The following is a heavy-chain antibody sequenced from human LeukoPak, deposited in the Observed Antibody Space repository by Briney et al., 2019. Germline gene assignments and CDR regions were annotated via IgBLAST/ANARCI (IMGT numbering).Heavy chain of an antibody. Sequence: SETLSLTCIVSGGSISSYYWSWIRQPPGKGLEWIGYIYYSGSTNYNPSLKSRVTISVDTSKNQFSLKLSSVTAADTAVYYCARDSLARYYYDSSSMDVWGQGTTVTVSS. J-gene: IGHJ6*02. CDR2: IYYSGST. V-gene: IGHV4-59*01. CDR1: GGSISSYY. CDR3: ARDSLARYYYDSSSMDV. D-gene: IGHD3-22*01.